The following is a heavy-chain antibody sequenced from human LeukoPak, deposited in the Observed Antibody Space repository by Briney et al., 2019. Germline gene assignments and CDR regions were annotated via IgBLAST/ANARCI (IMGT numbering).Heavy chain of an antibody. J-gene: IGHJ5*02. V-gene: IGHV1-8*01. Sequence: ASVKVSCKASGYTFTTYDLAWVRQAPGQGLEWMGWMNPNTGNTGYAQKFQGRVTMTRDTSISTAYMELSSLTSEDTAVFYCARTFFYGNNGTPKRVDPRGQGTLVTVSS. CDR3: ARTFFYGNNGTPKRVDP. CDR2: MNPNTGNT. CDR1: GYTFTTYD. D-gene: IGHD2-8*01.